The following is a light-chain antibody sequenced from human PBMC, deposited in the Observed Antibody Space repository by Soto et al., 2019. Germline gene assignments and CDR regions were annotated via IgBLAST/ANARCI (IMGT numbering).Light chain of an antibody. CDR3: QQYSNYSRT. CDR2: DAS. Sequence: DIQMTQSPSTLSASVGDRVTITCRASQTINNWLAWYQHKPGKAPKLLIYDASNLENGVSSRFSGSGSGADFSLSISSLQPADFATSYCQQYSNYSRTFGQETKFDIK. CDR1: QTINNW. J-gene: IGKJ1*01. V-gene: IGKV1-5*01.